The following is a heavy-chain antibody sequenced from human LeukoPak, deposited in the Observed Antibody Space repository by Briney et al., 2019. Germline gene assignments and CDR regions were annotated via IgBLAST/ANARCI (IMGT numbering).Heavy chain of an antibody. V-gene: IGHV4-59*01. J-gene: IGHJ3*02. CDR2: INYSGST. D-gene: IGHD3-16*01. CDR3: ASMDRQGLMDAFDI. CDR1: GGSISSYY. Sequence: PSETLSLTCTVSGGSISSYYWSWIRQPPGKGLEWIGYINYSGSTKYNPSLKSRVTISVDTSKNQFSLKLSSVTAADTAVYYCASMDRQGLMDAFDIWGQGTMVTVSS.